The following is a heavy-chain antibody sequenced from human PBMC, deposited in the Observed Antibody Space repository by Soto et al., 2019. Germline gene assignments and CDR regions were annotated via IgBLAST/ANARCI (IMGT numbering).Heavy chain of an antibody. V-gene: IGHV5-51*01. CDR1: GYTFALYW. Sequence: GESLKISCKGSGYTFALYWIGWVRQMPGKGPEWMGIIYPGDSNIKYSPSFEGQITISADKSISTAYLQWSSLEASDTAMYFCARHVLPCTASTCYGVDVWGQGTTVTVSS. J-gene: IGHJ6*02. CDR2: IYPGDSNI. CDR3: ARHVLPCTASTCYGVDV. D-gene: IGHD2-2*01.